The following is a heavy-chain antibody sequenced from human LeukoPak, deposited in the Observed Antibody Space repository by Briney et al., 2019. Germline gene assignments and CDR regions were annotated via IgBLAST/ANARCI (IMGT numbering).Heavy chain of an antibody. D-gene: IGHD3-3*01. CDR3: AKGGRFLEWTIVY. J-gene: IGHJ4*02. V-gene: IGHV3-23*01. Sequence: SGGSLRLSCAASGFTFSSYAMSWVRQAPGKGLEWVSAISGSGGSTYYADSVKGRFTISRDNSKNTLHLQMNSLRAEDTAVYYCAKGGRFLEWTIVYWGQGTLVTVSS. CDR2: ISGSGGST. CDR1: GFTFSSYA.